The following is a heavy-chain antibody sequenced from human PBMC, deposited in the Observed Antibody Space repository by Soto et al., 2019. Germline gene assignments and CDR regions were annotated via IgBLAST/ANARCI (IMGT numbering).Heavy chain of an antibody. CDR2: MNPNSGNT. V-gene: IGHV1-8*01. J-gene: IGHJ5*02. Sequence: ASVKVSCKASGYTFTSYDINWVRQATGQGLEWMGWMNPNSGNTGYAQKFQGRVTMTRNTSISTAYMELSSLRYEDTAVYYCERPVRSEVNWCDPWGQGSLVTVSS. CDR3: ERPVRSEVNWCDP. CDR1: GYTFTSYD.